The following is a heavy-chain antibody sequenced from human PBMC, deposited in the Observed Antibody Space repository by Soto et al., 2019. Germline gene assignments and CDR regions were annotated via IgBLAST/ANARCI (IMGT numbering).Heavy chain of an antibody. J-gene: IGHJ4*02. D-gene: IGHD3-3*01. CDR2: ISGSGGST. V-gene: IGHV3-23*01. Sequence: EVQLLESGGGLVQPGGSLRLSCAASGFTFSSYAMSWVRQAPGKGLEWVSAISGSGGSTYYADSVKGRFTISRDNSKNTLYLKMNSMRAEDTAVYYCAKRRYFWSGYYGYWGQGTLVTVSS. CDR3: AKRRYFWSGYYGY. CDR1: GFTFSSYA.